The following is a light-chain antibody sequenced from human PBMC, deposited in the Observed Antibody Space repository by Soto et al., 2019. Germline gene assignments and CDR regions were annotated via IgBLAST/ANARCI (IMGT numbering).Light chain of an antibody. CDR1: SSNIGSNI. CDR3: SAGDGSLNGLV. V-gene: IGLV1-44*01. CDR2: NNV. Sequence: QSVLTQPHSASGTPGQRVTISCSGSSSNIGSNILNWYRQVPGTAPKLLIYNNVHRPSGVPARFSGSKSGASGSLAISGLQLEDEADYYCSAGDGSLNGLVFCGGTKLTVL. J-gene: IGLJ3*02.